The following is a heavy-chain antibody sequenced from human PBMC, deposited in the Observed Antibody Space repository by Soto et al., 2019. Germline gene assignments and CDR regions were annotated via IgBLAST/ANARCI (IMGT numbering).Heavy chain of an antibody. J-gene: IGHJ4*02. V-gene: IGHV1-3*01. CDR3: AREPFITRCTDY. CDR2: INAGNGNT. Sequence: QVQLVQSGAEVKKPGASVKVYCKASGYTFTSYAMHWVRQAPGQRLEWMGWINAGNGNTKYSQKFQGRVTITRDTSASTGYMELSSLRSEDTAVYYWAREPFITRCTDYWGQGTLVTVSS. CDR1: GYTFTSYA. D-gene: IGHD2-2*01.